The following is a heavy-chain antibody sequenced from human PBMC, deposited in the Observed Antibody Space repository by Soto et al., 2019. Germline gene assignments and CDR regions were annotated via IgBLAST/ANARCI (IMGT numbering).Heavy chain of an antibody. CDR2: INPNSGGT. CDR1: GYTFTGYY. V-gene: IGHV1-2*04. CDR3: ARAENASSGYYYQMDY. D-gene: IGHD3-22*01. J-gene: IGHJ4*02. Sequence: ASVKVSCKASGYTFTGYYMHWVRQAPGQGLEWMGWINPNSGGTNYAQKLQGWVNMTRDTSISTAYMELSRLRSDDTAIYYCARAENASSGYYYQMDYWGQGTLVTVSS.